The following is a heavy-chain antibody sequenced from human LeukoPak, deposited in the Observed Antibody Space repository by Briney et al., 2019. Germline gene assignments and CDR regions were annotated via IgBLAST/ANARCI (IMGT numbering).Heavy chain of an antibody. V-gene: IGHV4-4*02. CDR1: GGSISSSNW. CDR3: ARDRGGPDDSSGYYSPY. J-gene: IGHJ4*02. Sequence: SGTLSLTCAVSGGSISSSNWWSWVRQPPGKGLEWIGEIYHSGSTNYNPSLKSRGTISVDKSKNQFALNLSSVPAADTAVYYWARDRGGPDDSSGYYSPYWGQGTLVTVSS. CDR2: IYHSGST. D-gene: IGHD3-22*01.